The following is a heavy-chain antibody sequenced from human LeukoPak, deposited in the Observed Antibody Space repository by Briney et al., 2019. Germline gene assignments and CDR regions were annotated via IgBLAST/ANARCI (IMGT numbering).Heavy chain of an antibody. D-gene: IGHD3-22*01. Sequence: GRSLRLSCAASGFTFSGYYMSWIRQAPGKGLEWVSYISNSGNTIYYADSVKGRFTISRDNAKNSLYLQMNSLRAEDTAVYYXXXXEGYYDSSDYYSAWAFNVWGQGTMVTVSS. CDR3: XXXEGYYDSSDYYSAWAFNV. CDR2: ISNSGNTI. J-gene: IGHJ3*01. V-gene: IGHV3-11*04. CDR1: GFTFSGYY.